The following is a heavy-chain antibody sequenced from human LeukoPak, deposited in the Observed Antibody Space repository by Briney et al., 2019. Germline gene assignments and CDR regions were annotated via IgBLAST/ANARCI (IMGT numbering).Heavy chain of an antibody. D-gene: IGHD5-18*01. J-gene: IGHJ4*02. CDR3: AKGRRAYSYGFDY. Sequence: GGSLRLSCAASGFTFYDYAMRCVRHAPGKGLGRVSAVSWNSVSIGYPDSVNARFTISTYKAKNSLYLQMNNRRAENLTLYQCAKGRRAYSYGFDYWGQGTLVTVSS. CDR2: VSWNSVSI. V-gene: IGHV3-9*03. CDR1: GFTFYDYA.